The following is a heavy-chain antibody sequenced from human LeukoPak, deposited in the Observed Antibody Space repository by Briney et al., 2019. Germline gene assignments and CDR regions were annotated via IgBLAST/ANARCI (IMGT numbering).Heavy chain of an antibody. CDR3: ARNSSSWYPVSGSDGYHI. V-gene: IGHV3-20*04. CDR1: GFTFDDYG. J-gene: IGHJ3*02. CDR2: INWNGGST. Sequence: PGGSLRLSCAASGFTFDDYGMSWVRQAPGKGLEWVSGINWNGGSTGYADSVKGRFTISRDNAKNSLYLQMNSLRAEDTALYYCARNSSSWYPVSGSDGYHIWGQGTMVTVSS. D-gene: IGHD6-13*01.